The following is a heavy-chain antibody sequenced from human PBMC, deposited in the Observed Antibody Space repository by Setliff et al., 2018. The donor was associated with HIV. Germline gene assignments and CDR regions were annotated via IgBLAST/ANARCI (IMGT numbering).Heavy chain of an antibody. Sequence: PSETLSLTCIVSGGSISSSSYYWGWIRQPPGKGLEWIGTVYYSGSTYYNPSLNSRVTISVDTSENQFSLKLSSVTAADTAVYYCARGEAVTTACDYWGQGTLVTVSS. CDR3: ARGEAVTTACDY. CDR1: GGSISSSSYY. J-gene: IGHJ4*02. CDR2: VYYSGST. D-gene: IGHD4-17*01. V-gene: IGHV4-39*07.